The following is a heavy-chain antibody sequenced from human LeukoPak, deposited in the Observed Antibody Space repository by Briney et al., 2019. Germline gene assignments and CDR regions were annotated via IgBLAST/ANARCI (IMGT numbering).Heavy chain of an antibody. CDR2: IYYSGST. Sequence: SETLSLTCTVSSGSISSSSYYWGWIRQPPGKGLEWIGSIYYSGSTYYNPSLKSRVTISVDTSKNQFSLKLSSVTAADTAVYYCARANMVRGDPYFDYWGQGTLVTVSS. D-gene: IGHD3-10*01. V-gene: IGHV4-39*01. CDR3: ARANMVRGDPYFDY. J-gene: IGHJ4*02. CDR1: SGSISSSSYY.